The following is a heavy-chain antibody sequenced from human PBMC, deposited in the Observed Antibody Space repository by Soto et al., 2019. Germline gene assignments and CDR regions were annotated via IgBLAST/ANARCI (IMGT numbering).Heavy chain of an antibody. CDR2: INHSGST. CDR1: GGSFSGYY. J-gene: IGHJ4*02. CDR3: ARTNTYYGSGSYGY. V-gene: IGHV4-34*01. D-gene: IGHD3-10*01. Sequence: QVQLQQWGAGLLKPSETLSLTCAVYGGSFSGYYWSWIRQPPGKGLEWIGEINHSGSTNYNPSLKSRVTISVDTSKNQFSLKLSSVTAADTAVYYCARTNTYYGSGSYGYWGQGTLVTVSS.